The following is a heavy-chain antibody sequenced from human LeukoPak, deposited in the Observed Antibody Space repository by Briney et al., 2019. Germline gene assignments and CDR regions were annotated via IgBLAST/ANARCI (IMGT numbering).Heavy chain of an antibody. V-gene: IGHV4-31*03. D-gene: IGHD2-15*01. J-gene: IGHJ5*02. CDR2: IYYSGST. CDR3: APFPKGLGGNGFDP. CDR1: GGSISSGGYY. Sequence: SETLSLTCTVSGGSISSGGYYWSWIRQHPGKGLEWIGYIYYSGSTYYNPSLKSRVTISVDTSKNQFSLKLSSVTAADTAVYYGAPFPKGLGGNGFDPWGRGTRVTVSS.